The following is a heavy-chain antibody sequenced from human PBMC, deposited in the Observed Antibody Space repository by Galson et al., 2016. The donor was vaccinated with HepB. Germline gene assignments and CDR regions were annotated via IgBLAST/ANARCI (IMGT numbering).Heavy chain of an antibody. CDR1: GFTFSNYW. V-gene: IGHV3-74*01. CDR2: IKTDGSIT. J-gene: IGHJ4*02. D-gene: IGHD4-23*01. CDR3: AKAGDGGGDLDY. Sequence: SLRLSCAASGFTFSNYWMYWVRQAPGKGLVWVSRIKTDGSITGYADSVKGRFTISRANGKKTMYLQMNSLRPEDTALYYCAKAGDGGGDLDYWGQGTLVTVSS.